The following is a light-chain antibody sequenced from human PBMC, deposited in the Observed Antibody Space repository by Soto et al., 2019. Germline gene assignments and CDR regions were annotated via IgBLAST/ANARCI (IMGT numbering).Light chain of an antibody. CDR1: QSVSSN. J-gene: IGKJ1*01. CDR3: QQYNNWPRT. Sequence: EIGMTQSPATLSLSPGEKAPLSCRASQSVSSNLAWYQQKPGQAPRLLIYGASTRATGIPARFSGSGSGTEFTLTISSLQSEDFAVYYCQQYNNWPRTFGQGTKVDIK. CDR2: GAS. V-gene: IGKV3-15*01.